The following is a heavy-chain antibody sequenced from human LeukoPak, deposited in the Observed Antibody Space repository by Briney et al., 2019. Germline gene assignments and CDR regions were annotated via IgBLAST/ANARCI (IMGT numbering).Heavy chain of an antibody. J-gene: IGHJ3*02. D-gene: IGHD3-22*01. CDR3: ASDGNYYDHNAFDI. Sequence: PSETLSLTCTVSGGSISSSSYYWGWIRQPPGKGLEWVGSIYYSGSTNYNPSLKSRVTISVDTSKNQFSLKLSSVTAADTAVYYCASDGNYYDHNAFDIWGQGTMVTVSS. V-gene: IGHV4-39*07. CDR2: IYYSGST. CDR1: GGSISSSSYY.